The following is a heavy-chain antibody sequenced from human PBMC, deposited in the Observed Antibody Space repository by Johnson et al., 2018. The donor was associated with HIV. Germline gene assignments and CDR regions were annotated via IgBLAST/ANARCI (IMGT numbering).Heavy chain of an antibody. CDR1: GFTFSTYW. D-gene: IGHD2-8*02. Sequence: VKLVESGGGLVQPGGSLRLSCAASGFTFSTYWMHWVRQTPGKGLVWVSRISSDGSSTTYAVSVRGRFTISRDNAKNTLYLEMKSLRAEDTAVYYCAREGTAERAGFDVWGQGTKVTVSS. V-gene: IGHV3-74*01. J-gene: IGHJ3*01. CDR3: AREGTAERAGFDV. CDR2: ISSDGSST.